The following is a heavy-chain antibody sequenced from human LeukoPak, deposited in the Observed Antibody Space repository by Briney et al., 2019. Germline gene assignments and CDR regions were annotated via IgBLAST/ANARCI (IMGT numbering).Heavy chain of an antibody. V-gene: IGHV4-61*02. CDR1: GGSISSASYY. CDR2: IYTSGTT. Sequence: SQTLSLTCTVSGGSISSASYYWSWIRQPAGKGLQWIGRIYTSGTTYYNPSLKSRVTVSVDTSKNQFSLKLSSVTAADTAVYYCARDTYYYGSGSYSILDYWGQGTLVTVSS. CDR3: ARDTYYYGSGSYSILDY. J-gene: IGHJ4*02. D-gene: IGHD3-10*01.